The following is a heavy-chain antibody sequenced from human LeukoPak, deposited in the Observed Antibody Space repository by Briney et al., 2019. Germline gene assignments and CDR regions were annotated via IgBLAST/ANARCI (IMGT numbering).Heavy chain of an antibody. CDR3: ARQFDY. J-gene: IGHJ4*02. CDR2: ISYDGSDK. Sequence: QAGGSLRLSCAASGVTFSSYDMHWVRQAPGKGLEWVAVISYDGSDKYYSDSVRGRFTISRDNSKNTLYLQMNSLRAEDTAVYHCARQFDYWGQGALVTVSS. V-gene: IGHV3-30*03. CDR1: GVTFSSYD.